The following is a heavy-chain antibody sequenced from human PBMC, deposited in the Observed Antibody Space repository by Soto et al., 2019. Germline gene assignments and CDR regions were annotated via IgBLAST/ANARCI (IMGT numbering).Heavy chain of an antibody. CDR3: ARGDYVYY. J-gene: IGHJ4*02. Sequence: GGSLRLAGAASGFAVSSYAMSWVRQAPGKGLEWVSAISGSGGSTYYADSVKGRFTISRDNSKNTLYLQMNSLRAEDTAVYYCARGDYVYYWGQGTLVTVSS. V-gene: IGHV3-23*01. CDR1: GFAVSSYA. CDR2: ISGSGGST.